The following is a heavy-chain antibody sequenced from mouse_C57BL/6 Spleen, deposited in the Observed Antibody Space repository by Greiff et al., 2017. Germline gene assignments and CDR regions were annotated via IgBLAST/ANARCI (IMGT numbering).Heavy chain of an antibody. Sequence: VHVKQSGPELVKPGASVKIPCKASGYTFTDYNMDWVKQSHGKSLEWIGDINPNNGGTIYNQKFKGKATLTVDKSSSTAYMELRSLTSEDTAVYYCARVGNYGGYFDYWGQGTTLTVYS. D-gene: IGHD2-1*01. CDR2: INPNNGGT. CDR1: GYTFTDYN. V-gene: IGHV1-18*01. J-gene: IGHJ2*01. CDR3: ARVGNYGGYFDY.